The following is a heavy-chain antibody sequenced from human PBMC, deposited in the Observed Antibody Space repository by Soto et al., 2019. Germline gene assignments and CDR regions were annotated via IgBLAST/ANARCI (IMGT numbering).Heavy chain of an antibody. D-gene: IGHD3-22*01. CDR2: ISGSGGST. V-gene: IGHV3-23*01. CDR1: VFAVSSKA. Sequence: PGGSLKLSCAAHVFAVSSKAMGWVSKDPGTGLEWVSAISGSGGSTYYADSVKGRFTISRDNSKNTLYLQMNCLRAEDTAVYYCAKDGPRPVVTEYYFDSWGQGT. CDR3: AKDGPRPVVTEYYFDS. J-gene: IGHJ4*02.